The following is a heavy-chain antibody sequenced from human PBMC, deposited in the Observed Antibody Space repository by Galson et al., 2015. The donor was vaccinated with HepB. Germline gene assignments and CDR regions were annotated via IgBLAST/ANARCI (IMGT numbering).Heavy chain of an antibody. CDR1: GYSFTSYW. Sequence: QSGAEVKKPGESLKISCKGSGYSFTSYWIGWVRQMPGKGLEWMGIIYPGDSDTRYSPSFQGQVTISADKSISTAYLQWSSLKASDTAMYYCARAKSVGLPFGCYFDYWGQGTLVTVSS. D-gene: IGHD3/OR15-3a*01. CDR3: ARAKSVGLPFGCYFDY. V-gene: IGHV5-51*01. J-gene: IGHJ4*02. CDR2: IYPGDSDT.